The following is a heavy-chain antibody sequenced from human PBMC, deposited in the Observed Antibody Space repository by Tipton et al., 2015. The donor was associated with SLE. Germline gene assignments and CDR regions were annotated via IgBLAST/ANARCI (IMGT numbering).Heavy chain of an antibody. CDR3: AREGSTSPQYYYYYMDV. CDR2: ISTSGST. V-gene: IGHV4-4*07. CDR1: GDSITSYY. Sequence: TLSLTCIVSGDSITSYYWTWIRQPAGKGLEWIGHISTSGSTNYNPSLKSRVTMSVDTSKNQFSLKLSSVTAADTAVYYCAREGSTSPQYYYYYMDVWGQGTAVSGSS. J-gene: IGHJ6*02.